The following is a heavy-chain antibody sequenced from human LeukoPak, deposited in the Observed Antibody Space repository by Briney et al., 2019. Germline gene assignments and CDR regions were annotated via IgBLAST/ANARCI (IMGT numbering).Heavy chain of an antibody. V-gene: IGHV4-4*07. CDR2: IYTSGST. CDR1: GGSISSYY. J-gene: IGHJ5*02. D-gene: IGHD1-26*01. Sequence: SETLSLTCTVSGGSISSYYWSWIRQPAGKGLEWIGRIYTSGSTNYNPSLKSRVTMSLDASKNQFSLELNSVTPADTAVYCCARGGNYWPQWWFDPWGRGTLVSVSS. CDR3: ARGGNYWPQWWFDP.